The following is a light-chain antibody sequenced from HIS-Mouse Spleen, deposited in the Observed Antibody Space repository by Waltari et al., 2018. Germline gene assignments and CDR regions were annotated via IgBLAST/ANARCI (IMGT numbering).Light chain of an antibody. J-gene: IGLJ2*01. Sequence: QSALTQPASVSGSPGQPITISCTGTSSDVGGYNHVSRYHQHPDKAHKHKLYDVTNLPSGVSNRFSGSKSGNTASLTISGLQAEDEADYYCSSYTSSSFNVVFGGGTKLTVL. V-gene: IGLV2-14*03. CDR1: SSDVGGYNH. CDR2: DVT. CDR3: SSYTSSSFNVV.